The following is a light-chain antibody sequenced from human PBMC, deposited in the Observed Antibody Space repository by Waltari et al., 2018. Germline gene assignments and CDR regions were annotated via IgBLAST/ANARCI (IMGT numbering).Light chain of an antibody. CDR2: KVS. CDR3: MQGTHWPPWT. V-gene: IGKV2-30*01. CDR1: QSLVYSDGNTS. Sequence: DVVMTQSPLSLPVTLGQPASISCRSSQSLVYSDGNTSLNWFQQRPGQSPRRLIYKVSNRDSGVPDRFSGSGSGTEFTLKISRVEAEDVGVYYCMQGTHWPPWTFGQGTKVEIK. J-gene: IGKJ1*01.